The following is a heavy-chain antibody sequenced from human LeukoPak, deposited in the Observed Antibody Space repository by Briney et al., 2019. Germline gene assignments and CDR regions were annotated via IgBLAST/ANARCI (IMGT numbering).Heavy chain of an antibody. J-gene: IGHJ4*02. V-gene: IGHV1-69*05. CDR2: IIPIFGTA. CDR1: GGTFSSYA. Sequence: SVKVSCKASGGTFSSYAISWVRQAPGQGLEWMGGIIPIFGTANYAQKFQGRVTITTDESTSTAYMELSSLRSEDTTVYYCARSPIRYYDSSGYAALDYWGQGTLVTVSS. CDR3: ARSPIRYYDSSGYAALDY. D-gene: IGHD3-22*01.